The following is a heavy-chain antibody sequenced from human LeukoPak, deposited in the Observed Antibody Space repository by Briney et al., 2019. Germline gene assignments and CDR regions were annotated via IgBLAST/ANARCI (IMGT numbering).Heavy chain of an antibody. Sequence: GGSLRLSCAASGFTFSSYWMHWVRQAPGKGLAWVSRINSDGSSTSYADSVKGRFTISRDNAKNTAYLQMNSLKTEDTAVYYCTRQVDSITMTVVLKRENWFDPWGQGTLVTVSS. V-gene: IGHV3-74*01. CDR1: GFTFSSYW. CDR3: TRQVDSITMTVVLKRENWFDP. D-gene: IGHD3-22*01. J-gene: IGHJ5*02. CDR2: INSDGSST.